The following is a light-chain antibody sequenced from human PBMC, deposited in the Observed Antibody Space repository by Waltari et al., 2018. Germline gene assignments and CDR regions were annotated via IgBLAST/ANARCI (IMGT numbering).Light chain of an antibody. Sequence: QSALTQPRSVSGSPGQSVTISCTGTSGDVGGYNYVSWYQQHPGNAPKLMIYDIHKRPSGVPDRFSGSRSGNTASLTISGLQAEDEADYYCSSYAGSSIFVILGGGTRLTVL. CDR2: DIH. J-gene: IGLJ2*01. V-gene: IGLV2-11*01. CDR1: SGDVGGYNY. CDR3: SSYAGSSIFVI.